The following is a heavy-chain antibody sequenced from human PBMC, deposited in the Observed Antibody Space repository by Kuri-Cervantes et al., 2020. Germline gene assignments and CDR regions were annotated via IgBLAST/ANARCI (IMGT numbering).Heavy chain of an antibody. Sequence: ASVKVSCKASGYTFTGYYMHWVRQAPGQGLEWMGWINPNSGGTNYAQKFQGRVTMTRDTSASTAYMELSSLRSEDTAVYYCARGTTGILGRFDPWGQGTLVTVSS. CDR2: INPNSGGT. CDR1: GYTFTGYY. J-gene: IGHJ5*02. D-gene: IGHD1-1*01. V-gene: IGHV1-2*02. CDR3: ARGTTGILGRFDP.